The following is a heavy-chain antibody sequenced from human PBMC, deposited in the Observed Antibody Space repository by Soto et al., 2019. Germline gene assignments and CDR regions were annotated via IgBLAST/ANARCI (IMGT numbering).Heavy chain of an antibody. Sequence: QVQLQESGPGLVKPSQTLSLTCTVSGGSISSGDYYWSWIRQPPGKGLEWIGYIYYSGSTYYYPSLKSRVTIPVDTSKNQFSLKLSSVTAADTAVYYCASTTTVVTIENYWCQGTMVTVSS. CDR2: IYYSGST. V-gene: IGHV4-30-4*01. D-gene: IGHD4-17*01. CDR3: ASTTTVVTIENY. CDR1: GGSISSGDYY. J-gene: IGHJ4*02.